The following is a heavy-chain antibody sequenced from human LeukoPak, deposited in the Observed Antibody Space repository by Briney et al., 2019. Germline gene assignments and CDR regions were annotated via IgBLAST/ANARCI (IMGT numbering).Heavy chain of an antibody. Sequence: PGESLRLSCAASGFTFCAYYMSWVRQAPGKGLEWVANIRGDGRETFYADSLRGRFSIFRDNARNSVSLQMNSLSAEDTGVYYCARESAVGYGSFDYWGQGTLVTVSS. CDR1: GFTFCAYY. V-gene: IGHV3-7*03. CDR2: IRGDGRET. D-gene: IGHD6-19*01. CDR3: ARESAVGYGSFDY. J-gene: IGHJ4*02.